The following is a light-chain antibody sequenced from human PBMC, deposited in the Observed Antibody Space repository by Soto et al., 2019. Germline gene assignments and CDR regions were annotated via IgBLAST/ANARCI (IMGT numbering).Light chain of an antibody. CDR2: DAS. J-gene: IGKJ4*01. CDR3: QPRNKWPPVT. Sequence: ESVLTQSPATLSLSPGERATLSCRASPSVSNSLAWYQHKPGQAPRLLIYDASNSATGVPTSFSVSGSGTDFTLTISSLEPEDFAVYYCQPRNKWPPVTVGGGTRVEI. V-gene: IGKV3-11*01. CDR1: PSVSNS.